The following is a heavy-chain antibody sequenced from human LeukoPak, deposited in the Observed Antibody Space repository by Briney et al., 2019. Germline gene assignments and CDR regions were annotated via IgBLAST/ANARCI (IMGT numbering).Heavy chain of an antibody. J-gene: IGHJ4*02. D-gene: IGHD3-16*01. Sequence: PGGSLRLSFAASGFSVSSNYMSWVRQAPGKGLEWVSVIYSGGGTDYADSVKGRFTISRDNSKNTLYLQTNSLRAEDTAVYYCARFMRGSVDCWGQGTLVTVSS. CDR2: IYSGGGT. CDR1: GFSVSSNY. V-gene: IGHV3-53*01. CDR3: ARFMRGSVDC.